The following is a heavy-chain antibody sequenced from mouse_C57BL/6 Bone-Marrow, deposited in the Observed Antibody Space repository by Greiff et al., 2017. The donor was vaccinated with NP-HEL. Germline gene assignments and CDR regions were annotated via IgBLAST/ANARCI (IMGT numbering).Heavy chain of an antibody. Sequence: EVKVVESGGGLVKPGGSLKLSCAASGFTFSDYGMHWVRQAPEKGLEWVAYISSGSSTIYYADTVKGRFTISRDNAKNTLFRQMTSLRAEDTAMYYSARNYGSIYVSLYFDYWGQGTTLTVSS. CDR2: ISSGSSTI. CDR1: GFTFSDYG. D-gene: IGHD1-1*01. J-gene: IGHJ2*01. CDR3: ARNYGSIYVSLYFDY. V-gene: IGHV5-17*01.